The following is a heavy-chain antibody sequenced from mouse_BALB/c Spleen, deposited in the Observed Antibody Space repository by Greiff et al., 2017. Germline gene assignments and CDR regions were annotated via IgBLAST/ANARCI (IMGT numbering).Heavy chain of an antibody. CDR1: GYSITSCYF. D-gene: IGHD2-3*01. CDR3: AGGPGYYVGFAY. J-gene: IGHJ3*01. Sequence: EVQLLESGPGLVKPSQSLSLSCSVTGYSITSCYFRNWIRQSPGDKLEWMGYISYDGSNNYNPSLKNRIPITRDTSKNQFFLKLNSMTTEDTATYYCAGGPGYYVGFAYWGQGTLVTVSA. V-gene: IGHV3-6*02. CDR2: ISYDGSN.